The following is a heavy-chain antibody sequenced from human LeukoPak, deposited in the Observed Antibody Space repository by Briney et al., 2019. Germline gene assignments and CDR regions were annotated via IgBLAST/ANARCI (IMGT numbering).Heavy chain of an antibody. Sequence: ASVKVSCKASGYTFTSYAMHWVRQAPGQRLEWMGWINAANGNTQYSQKSQGRVTFTRDTSASTAYMELSSLRSEDTAVYYCASVDYGDYWGQGTLVTVSS. D-gene: IGHD4-17*01. V-gene: IGHV1-3*01. CDR3: ASVDYGDY. J-gene: IGHJ4*02. CDR1: GYTFTSYA. CDR2: INAANGNT.